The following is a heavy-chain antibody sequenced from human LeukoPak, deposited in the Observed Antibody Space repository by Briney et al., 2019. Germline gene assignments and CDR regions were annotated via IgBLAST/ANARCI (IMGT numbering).Heavy chain of an antibody. J-gene: IGHJ4*02. V-gene: IGHV4-61*02. CDR1: GGSISSGSYY. CDR2: IYTSGST. CDR3: ARSNPDYDFWSGYSR. D-gene: IGHD3-3*01. Sequence: SETLSLTCTVSGGSISSGSYYWSWIRQPAGKGLEWIGRIYTSGSTNYNPSLKSRVTISVDTSKNQFSLKLSSVTAADTAVYYCARSNPDYDFWSGYSRWGQGTLVTVSS.